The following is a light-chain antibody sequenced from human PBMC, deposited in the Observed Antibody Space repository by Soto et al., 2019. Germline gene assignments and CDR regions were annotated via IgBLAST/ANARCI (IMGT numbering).Light chain of an antibody. CDR1: QSVNSY. Sequence: EIVLTQSPATLSLSPGERATLSCRASQSVNSYLAWYQQKPGQAPRLLIYDASNRATGIPARFSGSGSGTDFTLIISSLEPEDFAVYCCQQRYDWPLTFGGGTKVEI. CDR3: QQRYDWPLT. CDR2: DAS. V-gene: IGKV3-11*01. J-gene: IGKJ4*01.